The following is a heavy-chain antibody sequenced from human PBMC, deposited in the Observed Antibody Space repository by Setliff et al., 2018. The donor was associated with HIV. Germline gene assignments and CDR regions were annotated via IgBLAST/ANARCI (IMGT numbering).Heavy chain of an antibody. CDR3: ARGVNFDY. J-gene: IGHJ4*02. CDR2: IYIYNSGST. D-gene: IGHD3-3*01. Sequence: KPSETLSLTCSVSGGSFSGYYWSWIRQPPGKGLEWIGYIYIYNSGSTNYNPSLTSRVTILVDTSRNQFSLKLTSVTAADTAIYYCARGVNFDYWGQGTQVTVSS. V-gene: IGHV4-59*01. CDR1: GGSFSGYY.